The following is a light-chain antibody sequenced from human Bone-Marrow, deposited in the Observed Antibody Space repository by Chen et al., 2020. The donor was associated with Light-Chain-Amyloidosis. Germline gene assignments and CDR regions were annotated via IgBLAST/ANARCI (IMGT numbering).Light chain of an antibody. CDR1: SGRIATNY. CDR2: EDD. Sequence: NFMLTQPHSVSESPGKTVIISCTRSSGRIATNYVQWYQQRPGSSPTTVIYEDDQRPSGVPDRFSVSIDRSSNSASLTISGLTTEDEADYYCQSYQGSSQGVFGGGTKLTVL. CDR3: QSYQGSSQGV. V-gene: IGLV6-57*01. J-gene: IGLJ3*02.